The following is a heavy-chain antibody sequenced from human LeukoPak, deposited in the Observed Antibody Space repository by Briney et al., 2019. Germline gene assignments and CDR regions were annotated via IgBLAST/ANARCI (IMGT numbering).Heavy chain of an antibody. CDR1: GGSISSYY. D-gene: IGHD6-13*01. CDR2: IYYSGST. J-gene: IGHJ4*02. CDR3: ARATPAIASAGTFDY. V-gene: IGHV4-59*01. Sequence: SETLSLTCTVSGGSISSYYWSWIRQPPGKGLEWIGYIYYSGSTNYKSSLKSRVTISVDTSKNQFSLKLSSVTAADTAVYYCARATPAIASAGTFDYWGQGTLVTVSS.